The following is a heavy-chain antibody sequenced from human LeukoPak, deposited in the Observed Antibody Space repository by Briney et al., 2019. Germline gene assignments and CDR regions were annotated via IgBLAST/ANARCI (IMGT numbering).Heavy chain of an antibody. CDR1: RFTLSNYW. J-gene: IGHJ4*02. CDR2: IKQDGSET. V-gene: IGHV3-7*01. D-gene: IGHD6-19*01. CDR3: ARQRGSGCLDY. Sequence: AGGSLRLSCAASRFTLSNYWMSWVRQAPGKGLEWVANIKQDGSETYYVDSVKGRFTISRDNAKNSLSLQMNSLRAEDTAVYYCARQRGSGCLDYWGQGTLVTVSP.